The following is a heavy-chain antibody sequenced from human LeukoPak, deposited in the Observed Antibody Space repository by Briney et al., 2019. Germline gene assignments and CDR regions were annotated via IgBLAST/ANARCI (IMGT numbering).Heavy chain of an antibody. CDR3: ARDQYDTWSRRGNFDS. CDR2: ISSSSSYI. Sequence: GGSLRLSCVASGFPFSSYWMTWVRQAPGKGLEWVSSISSSSSYIYYADSVKGRFTISRDNAKNSLYLQMNSLRAEDTAVFYCARDQYDTWSRRGNFDSWGQGTLVIVSS. V-gene: IGHV3-21*04. J-gene: IGHJ4*02. CDR1: GFPFSSYW. D-gene: IGHD3/OR15-3a*01.